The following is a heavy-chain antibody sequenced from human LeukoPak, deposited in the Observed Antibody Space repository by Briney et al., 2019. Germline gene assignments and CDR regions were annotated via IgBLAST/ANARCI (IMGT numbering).Heavy chain of an antibody. D-gene: IGHD2-2*01. J-gene: IGHJ5*02. CDR2: IYHSGST. Sequence: SETLSLTCAVSGGSITNNNWWSWVRQPPGKGLEWIGEIYHSGSTNYNPSLKSRVTISVDKSENQFSLKLSSVTAADTAVYYCAREDDIVVVPAAMGWFDPWGQGTLVTVSS. CDR3: AREDDIVVVPAAMGWFDP. CDR1: GGSITNNNW. V-gene: IGHV4-4*02.